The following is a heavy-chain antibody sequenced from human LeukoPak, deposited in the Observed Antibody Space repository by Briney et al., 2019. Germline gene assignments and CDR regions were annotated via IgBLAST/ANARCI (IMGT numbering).Heavy chain of an antibody. CDR3: ARDLRARSVAPGWFDP. D-gene: IGHD2-15*01. Sequence: SETLSLTXAVYGGSFSGYYWSWIRQPPGKGLEWIGEINHSGSTNYNPSLKSRVTISVDTSKNQFSLELRSVTAADTAVYYCARDLRARSVAPGWFDPWGQGNLVTVSS. V-gene: IGHV4-34*01. J-gene: IGHJ5*02. CDR1: GGSFSGYY. CDR2: INHSGST.